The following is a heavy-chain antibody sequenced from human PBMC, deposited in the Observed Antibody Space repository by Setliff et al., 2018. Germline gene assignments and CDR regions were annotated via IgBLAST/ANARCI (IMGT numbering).Heavy chain of an antibody. J-gene: IGHJ6*03. D-gene: IGHD5-12*01. Sequence: TLSLPCDIYGGSLRNHKWSWIRQSPGKGLEWIGEISYLGSTNYNPSLKSRVVISTDTSNNRFSLLLRSVTAADTAVYYCARGQLVLRGTTLYYMDLWDKGASVTVSS. CDR1: GGSLRNHK. CDR2: ISYLGST. CDR3: ARGQLVLRGTTLYYMDL. V-gene: IGHV4-34*01.